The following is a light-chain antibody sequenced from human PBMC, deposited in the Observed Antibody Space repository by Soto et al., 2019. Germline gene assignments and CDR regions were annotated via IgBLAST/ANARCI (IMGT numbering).Light chain of an antibody. CDR3: QQRINGPPWT. CDR1: QSVDRY. Sequence: EIVLTNSPATLSLSPGERATHSCRASQSVDRYLAWYQHKPGQAPRLLIYDASNRATGVPARFSGSGSGTYFTLTISSLEPEDFAVYYCQQRINGPPWTFCQGTKVDIK. CDR2: DAS. J-gene: IGKJ1*01. V-gene: IGKV3-11*01.